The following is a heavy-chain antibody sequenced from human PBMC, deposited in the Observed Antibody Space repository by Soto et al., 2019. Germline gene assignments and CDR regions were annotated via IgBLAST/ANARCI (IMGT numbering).Heavy chain of an antibody. J-gene: IGHJ4*01. CDR3: ARDLTGGPTYYDFWSGYSPVDY. D-gene: IGHD3-3*01. CDR2: IDPSGGST. CDR1: GYNFTSYY. V-gene: IGHV1-46*03. Sequence: ASVKVSCKASGYNFTSYYMHWVRQAPGQGLEWMGIIDPSGGSTSYAQKFQGRVSMTRDTSTSTVYMDLSSLRSEDTAVYYCARDLTGGPTYYDFWSGYSPVDYWG.